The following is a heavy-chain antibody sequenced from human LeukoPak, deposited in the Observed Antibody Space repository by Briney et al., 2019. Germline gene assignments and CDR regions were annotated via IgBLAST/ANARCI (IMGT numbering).Heavy chain of an antibody. D-gene: IGHD2-21*01. Sequence: ASVKVSCKVSGYTLTELSMHWVRQAPGKGLEWMGGFDPEDGETIYAQKFQGRVTMTEDTSTDTAYMELSSLRSEDTAVYYCARVFAAGVWFDYWGQGTLVTVSS. CDR2: FDPEDGET. CDR3: ARVFAAGVWFDY. CDR1: GYTLTELS. V-gene: IGHV1-24*01. J-gene: IGHJ4*02.